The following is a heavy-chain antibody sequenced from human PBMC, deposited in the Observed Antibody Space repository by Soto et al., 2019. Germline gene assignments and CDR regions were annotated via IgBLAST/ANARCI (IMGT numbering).Heavy chain of an antibody. Sequence: TGGSLRLSCAASGFTFDDYAMHWVRQVPGKGLEWVSGINWNSGSIGYADSVKGRFAISRDNAKNSLHLQMNSLRAEDTAFYYCVKDESINWYSGHFRHWRQGTLVTVSS. CDR3: VKDESINWYSGHFRH. CDR1: GFTFDDYA. V-gene: IGHV3-9*01. J-gene: IGHJ1*01. D-gene: IGHD6-13*01. CDR2: INWNSGSI.